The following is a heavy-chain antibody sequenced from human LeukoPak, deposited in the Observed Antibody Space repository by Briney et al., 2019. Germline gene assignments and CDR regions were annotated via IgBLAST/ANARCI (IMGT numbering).Heavy chain of an antibody. J-gene: IGHJ4*02. CDR3: AKDALPAQLTIFGVVVDY. Sequence: PGGSLRLSCAASGFTFSSYGMHWVRQAPGKGLEWVAFIRYDGSNKYYADSVKGRFTISRDNSKNTLYLQMNSLRAEDTAVYYCAKDALPAQLTIFGVVVDYWGQGTLVTVSS. D-gene: IGHD3-3*01. CDR2: IRYDGSNK. V-gene: IGHV3-30*02. CDR1: GFTFSSYG.